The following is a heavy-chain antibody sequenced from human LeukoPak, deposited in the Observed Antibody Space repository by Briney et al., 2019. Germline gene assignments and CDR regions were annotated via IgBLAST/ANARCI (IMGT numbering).Heavy chain of an antibody. J-gene: IGHJ4*02. V-gene: IGHV1-2*02. CDR1: GYTFTGYY. D-gene: IGHD2-8*01. CDR3: AREGSCTNGVCYTVDY. CDR2: INPNSGGT. Sequence: ASVKVSCKASGYTFTGYYMHWVRQAPGQGLEWMGWINPNSGGTNYAQKFQGRVTMTRDTSISTACMELSRLRSDDTAVYYCAREGSCTNGVCYTVDYWGQGTLVTVSS.